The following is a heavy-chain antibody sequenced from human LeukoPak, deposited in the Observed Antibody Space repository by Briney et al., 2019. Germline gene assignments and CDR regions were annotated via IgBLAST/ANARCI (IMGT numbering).Heavy chain of an antibody. D-gene: IGHD6-19*01. J-gene: IGHJ6*02. V-gene: IGHV1-46*01. CDR2: INPSGGST. CDR1: GYTFTSYY. CDR3: AKDTSSGWKVGYGMDV. Sequence: GASVKVSCKASGYTFTSYYMHWVRQAPGQGLEWMGIINPSGGSTSYAQKFQGRVTMTRDTSTSTVYMELSSLRSEDTALYYCAKDTSSGWKVGYGMDVWGQGTTVTVSS.